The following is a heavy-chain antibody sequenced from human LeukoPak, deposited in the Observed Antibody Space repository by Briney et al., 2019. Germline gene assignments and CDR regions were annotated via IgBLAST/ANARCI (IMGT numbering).Heavy chain of an antibody. CDR3: ARGCNSASCSFDS. Sequence: SVKVSCKASGGIFSSYAVSWVRQAPGQGLEWMGRTIPFLGTTNYAQRFQGRVTITTDESTSTAYMELNGLRSDDTAVYYCARGCNSASCSFDSWGQGTLVTVSS. V-gene: IGHV1-69*11. CDR1: GGIFSSYA. CDR2: TIPFLGTT. D-gene: IGHD2-2*01. J-gene: IGHJ4*02.